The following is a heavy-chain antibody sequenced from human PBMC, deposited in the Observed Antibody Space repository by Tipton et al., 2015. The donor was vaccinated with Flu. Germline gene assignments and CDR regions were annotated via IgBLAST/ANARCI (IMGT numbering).Heavy chain of an antibody. J-gene: IGHJ2*01. V-gene: IGHV5-51*01. CDR1: GYSFTNYW. D-gene: IGHD2-21*02. CDR3: VRHPYCTDAVCPPGYWYFDL. Sequence: QLVQSGAEVKKPGESLRISCKSSGYSFTNYWIGWVRQMPGRGLDWMGIIYPGDSDTRYSPSFQGQVTISADKSVNTAYLQWNSLKASDTAMYFCVRHPYCTDAVCPPGYWYFDLWGRGTPLSVSS. CDR2: IYPGDSDT.